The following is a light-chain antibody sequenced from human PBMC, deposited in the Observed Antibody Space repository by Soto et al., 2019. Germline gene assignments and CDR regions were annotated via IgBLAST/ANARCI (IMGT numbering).Light chain of an antibody. J-gene: IGKJ4*01. Sequence: DIQLTQSPSTLSASVTDRVTITCRASQSIAARVAWYQQKPGKAPKLLMYDASILESGVPSRFSGSGSGTEFTLAINGLQPDDSATYYCQQYNSCSLTFGGGTKVEIK. CDR2: DAS. CDR1: QSIAAR. CDR3: QQYNSCSLT. V-gene: IGKV1-5*01.